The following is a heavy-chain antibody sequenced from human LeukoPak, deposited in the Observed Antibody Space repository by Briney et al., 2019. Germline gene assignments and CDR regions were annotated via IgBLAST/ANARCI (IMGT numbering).Heavy chain of an antibody. D-gene: IGHD1-26*01. CDR2: ISLAGQT. J-gene: IGHJ4*02. CDR1: GGSISGTNW. CDR3: SRESGPFCPFGY. V-gene: IGHV4/OR15-8*02. Sequence: PSETLSLTCGVSGGSISGTNWWSWVRHPPGQGLEWIGEISLAGQTNYTPSLNGRVTMSLDKSSNQLSLHLTSVTAADTATYFCSRESGPFCPFGYWGQGTLVIVSS.